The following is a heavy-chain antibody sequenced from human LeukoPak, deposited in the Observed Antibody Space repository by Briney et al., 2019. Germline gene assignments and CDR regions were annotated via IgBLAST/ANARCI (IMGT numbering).Heavy chain of an antibody. Sequence: GASVKVSCKASGYTFTSYYMHWVRQTPGQGLEWMGIINPSGGSTSYAQKFQGRVTMTRDTSTSTVYMELSSLRSEDTAVYYCAGSGIQSVYYYYYMDVWGKGTTVTVSS. D-gene: IGHD3-10*01. CDR1: GYTFTSYY. CDR3: AGSGIQSVYYYYYMDV. CDR2: INPSGGST. V-gene: IGHV1-46*01. J-gene: IGHJ6*03.